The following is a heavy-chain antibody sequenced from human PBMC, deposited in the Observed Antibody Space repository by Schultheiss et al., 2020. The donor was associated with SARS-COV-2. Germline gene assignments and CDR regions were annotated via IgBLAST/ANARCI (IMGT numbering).Heavy chain of an antibody. V-gene: IGHV3-69-1*02. Sequence: GGSLRLSCAASGFTFDDYAMHWVRQAPGKGLEWVSAISGGGSTYYADSVKGRFTISRDNAKNSLYLQMNSLRAEDTAVYYCARNAARLITRAQFDYWGQGTLVTVSS. CDR2: ISGGGST. J-gene: IGHJ4*02. D-gene: IGHD6-6*01. CDR3: ARNAARLITRAQFDY. CDR1: GFTFDDYA.